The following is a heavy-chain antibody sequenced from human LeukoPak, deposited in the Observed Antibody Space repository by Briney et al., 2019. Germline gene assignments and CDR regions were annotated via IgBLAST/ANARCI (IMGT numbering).Heavy chain of an antibody. CDR1: GFTVSSNY. V-gene: IGHV3-53*04. CDR3: ATYSNHYYYYGMDV. J-gene: IGHJ6*02. CDR2: IYSGGST. D-gene: IGHD4-11*01. Sequence: PGGSLRLSCAASGFTVSSNYMSWVRQAPGKGLEWVSVIYSGGSTYYADSVKGRFTISRHNSKNTLYLQMNSLRAEDTAVYYCATYSNHYYYYGMDVWGQGTTVTVSS.